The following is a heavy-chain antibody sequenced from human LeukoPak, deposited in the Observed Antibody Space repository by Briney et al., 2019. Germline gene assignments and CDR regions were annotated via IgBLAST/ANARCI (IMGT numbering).Heavy chain of an antibody. Sequence: GASVKVSCKASGYTFTGYYMHWVRQAPGQGLEWTGWINPNSGGTNYAQKFQGRVTMTRDTSISTAYMELSRLRSDDTAVYYCARDSHIIGYCSSTSCYNWFDPWGQGTLVTVSS. D-gene: IGHD2-2*01. V-gene: IGHV1-2*02. J-gene: IGHJ5*02. CDR3: ARDSHIIGYCSSTSCYNWFDP. CDR2: INPNSGGT. CDR1: GYTFTGYY.